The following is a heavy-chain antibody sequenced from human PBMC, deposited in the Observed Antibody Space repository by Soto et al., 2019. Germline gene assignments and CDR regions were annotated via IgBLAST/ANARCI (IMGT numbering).Heavy chain of an antibody. V-gene: IGHV1-24*01. J-gene: IGHJ4*02. CDR3: ATDLFGGYFDY. CDR1: GYTLSELS. D-gene: IGHD2-15*01. Sequence: ASVKVSCKVSGYTLSELSMHWVRQTPEQGLEWMGGFDPEDGERIYAEKFQDRVTMTEDTSTDTAYMELRSLRAEDTAVYYCATDLFGGYFDYWGQGTLGTVSS. CDR2: FDPEDGER.